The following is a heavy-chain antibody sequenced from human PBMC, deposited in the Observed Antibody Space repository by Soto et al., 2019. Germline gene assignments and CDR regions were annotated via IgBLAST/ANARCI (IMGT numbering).Heavy chain of an antibody. Sequence: QVQLQESGPGLVKPPETLSLTCIVSGVSISSGYCTWIRQSPGKGLEWIGYISHSGLRHYRASLQRRLTMSVETYKNQFSLNLTSVTAADTAIYSCATSNTTCPGCYSWGQGTLVTVSS. CDR1: GVSISSGY. CDR2: ISHSGLR. D-gene: IGHD2-2*01. J-gene: IGHJ5*02. V-gene: IGHV4-59*01. CDR3: ATSNTTCPGCYS.